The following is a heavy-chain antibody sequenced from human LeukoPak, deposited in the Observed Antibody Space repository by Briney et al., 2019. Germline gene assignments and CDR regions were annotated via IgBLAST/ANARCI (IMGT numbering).Heavy chain of an antibody. V-gene: IGHV4-4*02. CDR3: ARENYDILTGYWYGMDV. CDR1: GFTFSNYW. D-gene: IGHD3-9*01. CDR2: IYYSGNT. Sequence: GSLRLSCAASGFTFSNYWMSWVRQPPGKGLEWIGNIYYSGNTYCKPSLKSRVSISVDTSKNQFSLKLFSVTAADTAVYYCARENYDILTGYWYGMDVWGQGTAVIVSS. J-gene: IGHJ6*02.